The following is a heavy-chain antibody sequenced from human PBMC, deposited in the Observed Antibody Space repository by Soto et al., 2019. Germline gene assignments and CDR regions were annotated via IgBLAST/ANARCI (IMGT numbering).Heavy chain of an antibody. CDR2: ISSGSMTI. Sequence: EVQLVESGGGLVQPGGSLRLSCAASGFSFNSYSMNWVRQAPGKGLEWVSYISSGSMTIYYADSVKGRFTISREKPKNSLFLQMNSLRAEDTAVYYCAGGAFGVVTQDAFDIWGQGTMVTVSS. V-gene: IGHV3-48*01. CDR3: AGGAFGVVTQDAFDI. CDR1: GFSFNSYS. D-gene: IGHD3-3*01. J-gene: IGHJ3*02.